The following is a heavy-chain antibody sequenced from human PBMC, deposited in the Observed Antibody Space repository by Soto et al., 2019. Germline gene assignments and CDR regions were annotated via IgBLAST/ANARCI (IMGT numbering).Heavy chain of an antibody. V-gene: IGHV1-2*02. CDR1: GYTFTGYY. CDR3: AIDDDSSGYYYGGLNY. CDR2: INPNSGGT. Sequence: ASVDVSCQASGYTFTGYYMHWVRQAPGQGLEWMGWINPNSGGTNYAQKFQGRVTMTRDTSISTAYLELSRLRSDDTAVYYCAIDDDSSGYYYGGLNYWGQGTLVTVSS. D-gene: IGHD3-22*01. J-gene: IGHJ4*02.